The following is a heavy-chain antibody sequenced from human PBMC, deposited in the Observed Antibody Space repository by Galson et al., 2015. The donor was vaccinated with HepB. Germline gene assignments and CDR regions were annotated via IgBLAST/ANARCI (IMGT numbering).Heavy chain of an antibody. CDR1: GDSVSNNNAA. Sequence: CAISGDSVSNNNAARYWIRQSPSRGLEGLGRTYYRARWYSDYTASLRSRISINADTSKNQFSLQLNSVTPEDTAVYYCARVPGTIYDYGMDVWGQGTTVTVSS. D-gene: IGHD2-2*01. J-gene: IGHJ6*02. V-gene: IGHV6-1*01. CDR3: ARVPGTIYDYGMDV. CDR2: TYYRARWYS.